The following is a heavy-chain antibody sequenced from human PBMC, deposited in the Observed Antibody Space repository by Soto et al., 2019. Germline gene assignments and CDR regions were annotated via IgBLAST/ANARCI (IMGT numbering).Heavy chain of an antibody. CDR2: ISGSGGSA. Sequence: VGSLRLSCAASGFTFSSDAMSWVRQAPGKGLEWVSAISGSGGSAYYADSVKGRFTISRDNSKNTLYLQMNSLRAEDTAVYYCAKGLDSGSSYYYYYYGMDVWGQGTTVTVSS. J-gene: IGHJ6*02. CDR1: GFTFSSDA. CDR3: AKGLDSGSSYYYYYYGMDV. V-gene: IGHV3-23*01. D-gene: IGHD3-10*01.